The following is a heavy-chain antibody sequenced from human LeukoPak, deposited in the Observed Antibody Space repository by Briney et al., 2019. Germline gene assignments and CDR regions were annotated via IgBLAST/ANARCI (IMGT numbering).Heavy chain of an antibody. J-gene: IGHJ3*02. CDR3: ARVDRYTAGWNAFDI. D-gene: IGHD6-19*01. CDR1: GSTFSDYG. Sequence: GGSLRLSCAASGSTFSDYGMHWVRQAPGKGLEWVAVISYDGSNKHYVDSVKGRFTVSRDNSQKTLYLQMNGLRAPDTAMYYCARVDRYTAGWNAFDIWGQGTMVTVSS. V-gene: IGHV3-30*03. CDR2: ISYDGSNK.